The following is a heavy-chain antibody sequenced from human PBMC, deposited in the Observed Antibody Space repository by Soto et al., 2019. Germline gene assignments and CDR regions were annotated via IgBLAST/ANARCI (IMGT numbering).Heavy chain of an antibody. Sequence: QVQLVESGGGVVQPGRSLRLSCAASGFTFSSYGMHWVHQAPGKGLEWVAVISYDGSNKYYADSVKGRFTISRDNSKNTLYLQMNSLRAEDTAVYYCAKDLGKYYYDSSGYPELFDYWGQGTLVTVSS. CDR1: GFTFSSYG. V-gene: IGHV3-30*18. CDR3: AKDLGKYYYDSSGYPELFDY. D-gene: IGHD3-22*01. J-gene: IGHJ4*02. CDR2: ISYDGSNK.